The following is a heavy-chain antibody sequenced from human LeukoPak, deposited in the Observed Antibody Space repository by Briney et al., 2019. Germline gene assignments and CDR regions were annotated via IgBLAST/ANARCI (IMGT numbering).Heavy chain of an antibody. Sequence: SETLSLTCTVSGGSISSYYWSWIRQPPGKGLEWIGEINPRGRTNYNPSLKSRVTISVDTSKNQFALKLSSVTAADTAVYYCATHYYYDSSGDAFDIWGQGTMVTVSS. D-gene: IGHD3-22*01. V-gene: IGHV4-34*01. CDR3: ATHYYYDSSGDAFDI. CDR2: INPRGRT. J-gene: IGHJ3*02. CDR1: GGSISSYY.